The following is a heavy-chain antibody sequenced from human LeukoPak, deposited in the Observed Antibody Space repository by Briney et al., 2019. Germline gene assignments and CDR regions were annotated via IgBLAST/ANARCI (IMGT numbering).Heavy chain of an antibody. CDR3: ARGISTHWFDP. J-gene: IGHJ5*02. Sequence: SETLSLTCAVYGGSFSGYYWSWIRQPPGKGLEWIGEINHSGSTNYNPSLKSRVTISVDTSKNQISLILNSVTAADTAVYYCARGISTHWFDPWGQGTLVIVSS. CDR1: GGSFSGYY. V-gene: IGHV4-34*01. D-gene: IGHD3-3*02. CDR2: INHSGST.